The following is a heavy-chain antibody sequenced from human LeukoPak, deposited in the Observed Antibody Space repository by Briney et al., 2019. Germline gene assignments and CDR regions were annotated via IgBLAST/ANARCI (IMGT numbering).Heavy chain of an antibody. Sequence: SETLSLTCIVSGGSMSTYFWTWIRQPPGKGLEWIGYISYSGSTTYGPTLKSRVTISVDTSKNQFSLKLNSVTAADTAVYFCARGIGDSRGTRFDPWGQGTLVTVSS. CDR2: ISYSGST. J-gene: IGHJ5*02. CDR3: ARGIGDSRGTRFDP. D-gene: IGHD3-22*01. CDR1: GGSMSTYF. V-gene: IGHV4-59*01.